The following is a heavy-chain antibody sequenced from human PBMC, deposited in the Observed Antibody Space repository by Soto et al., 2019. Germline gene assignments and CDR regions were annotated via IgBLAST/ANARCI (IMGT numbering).Heavy chain of an antibody. CDR1: GFSLSTSGVG. CDR2: IYWDDSK. Sequence: QITLKESGPTLVRPTQTLTPTCAFSGFSLSTSGVGVGWIRQPPGKALEWLAVIYWDDSKHYSPSLRSRLTITNDTSKNQVVLTMTNMDPMDTGTYYCAHKGPEDWPLDYWGQGTLVTVSS. J-gene: IGHJ4*02. D-gene: IGHD3-9*01. V-gene: IGHV2-5*02. CDR3: AHKGPEDWPLDY.